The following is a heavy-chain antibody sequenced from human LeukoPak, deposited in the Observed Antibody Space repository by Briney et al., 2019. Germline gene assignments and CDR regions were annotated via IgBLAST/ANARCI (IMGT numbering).Heavy chain of an antibody. D-gene: IGHD2-8*01. CDR2: HGKTGEYK. CDR1: GPTFSGSS. J-gene: IGHJ6*02. V-gene: IGHV3-23*01. CDR3: VKDRPCDTCMPMDA. Sequence: GRCLRPSCAASGPTFSGSSTSCARHHPGDGPEWVAGHGKTGEYKYYADSVKGRFTISRDNSKDTVSLQRNSLRAEDSAIYYCVKDRPCDTCMPMDAWGQGTTVTVSS.